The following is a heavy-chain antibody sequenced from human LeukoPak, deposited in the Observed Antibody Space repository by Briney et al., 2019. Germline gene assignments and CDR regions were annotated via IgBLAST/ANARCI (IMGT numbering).Heavy chain of an antibody. J-gene: IGHJ4*02. V-gene: IGHV3-21*01. CDR2: ISSSSSYI. CDR3: ARGYGEDFDY. D-gene: IGHD4-17*01. CDR1: GFTFNTYS. Sequence: KTGGSLRLSCAASGFTFNTYSMNWVRQAPGKGLEWVSSISSSSSYIYYADSVKGRFTISRDNSKNTLYLQMSSLRAEDTAVYYCARGYGEDFDYWGQGTLVTVSS.